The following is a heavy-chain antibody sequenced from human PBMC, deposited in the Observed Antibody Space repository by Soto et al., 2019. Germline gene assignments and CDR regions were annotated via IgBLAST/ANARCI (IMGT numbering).Heavy chain of an antibody. Sequence: ASVKVSCKASGYSFTNNNVTWVRQATGQGLEWMGWMNPGSGDTGYAQKFQGRVTMTRDISIATAYMELSSLRSDDTAIYYCARMATFGSLNWFDPWGQGTLVTVSS. CDR3: ARMATFGSLNWFDP. CDR1: GYSFTNNN. J-gene: IGHJ5*02. CDR2: MNPGSGDT. V-gene: IGHV1-8*01. D-gene: IGHD3-16*01.